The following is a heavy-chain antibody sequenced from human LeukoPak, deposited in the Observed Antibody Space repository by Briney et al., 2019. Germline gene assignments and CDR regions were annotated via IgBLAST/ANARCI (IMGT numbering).Heavy chain of an antibody. Sequence: PGGSLRLSCAASGFTFSTYWMTWVRQAPGKGLEWVANINQDGSEKYYVDSVKGRFTISRDNAKNSLFLQMNSLRGEDTAVYYCARVIGSSGWYLHLGMDVWGKGTTVTVSS. CDR2: INQDGSEK. J-gene: IGHJ6*01. CDR3: ARVIGSSGWYLHLGMDV. D-gene: IGHD6-19*01. CDR1: GFTFSTYW. V-gene: IGHV3-7*03.